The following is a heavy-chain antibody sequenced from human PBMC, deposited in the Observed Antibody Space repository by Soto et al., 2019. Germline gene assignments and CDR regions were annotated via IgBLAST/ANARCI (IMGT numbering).Heavy chain of an antibody. J-gene: IGHJ3*02. Sequence: PGGSLRLSCAASGFTFSSYAMSWVRQAPGEGLEWVSVISGSGGSTDYADSVEGRFAISRDNSKNTLYLQMNSLRVEDTAVYYCAKSPYCSSTSCHGYASDMWGQGTMVTVSS. D-gene: IGHD2-2*01. CDR2: ISGSGGST. CDR3: AKSPYCSSTSCHGYASDM. V-gene: IGHV3-23*01. CDR1: GFTFSSYA.